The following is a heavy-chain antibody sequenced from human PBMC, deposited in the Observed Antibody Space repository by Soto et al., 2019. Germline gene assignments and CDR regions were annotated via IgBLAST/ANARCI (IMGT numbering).Heavy chain of an antibody. CDR3: AKVGSLERVGYYYYGMDV. D-gene: IGHD1-1*01. CDR2: ISGSGGST. V-gene: IGHV3-23*01. CDR1: GFTFSSYA. J-gene: IGHJ6*02. Sequence: GGSLRLSCAASGFTFSSYAMSWVRQAPGKGLEWVSAISGSGGSTYYADSVKGRFTISRDNSKNTLYLQMNSLRAEDTAVYYCAKVGSLERVGYYYYGMDVWGQGTTVTVSS.